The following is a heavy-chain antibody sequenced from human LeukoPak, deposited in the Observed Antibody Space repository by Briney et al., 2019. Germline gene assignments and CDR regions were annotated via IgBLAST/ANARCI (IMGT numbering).Heavy chain of an antibody. J-gene: IGHJ4*02. D-gene: IGHD5-18*01. Sequence: GGSLRLSCGVSGFTFSSYAMTWVRQAPGKGLEWVSYISGSGDTTFYADSAQARFTVSRDHSKNILYLQMNSLRVDDTAVYYCAKGTKVQVTARYDYWGLGTLVTVSS. CDR1: GFTFSSYA. V-gene: IGHV3-23*01. CDR2: ISGSGDTT. CDR3: AKGTKVQVTARYDY.